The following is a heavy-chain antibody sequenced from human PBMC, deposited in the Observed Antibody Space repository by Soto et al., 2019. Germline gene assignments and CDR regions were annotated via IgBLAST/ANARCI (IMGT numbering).Heavy chain of an antibody. J-gene: IGHJ6*01. CDR1: GGSIDGYN. CDR3: VRQGIGRLHGLVDV. D-gene: IGHD5-12*01. Sequence: QVQLQESGPGLVKPSETLSLTCTVSGGSIDGYNCAWIRQTPGKALEWVGYVYDNGDSGYNPSLKTRVTFSTDTSKSQSPLPLSAGTVADTAVYYFVRQGIGRLHGLVDVWGRGTTVTVSS. CDR2: VYDNGDS. V-gene: IGHV4-59*08.